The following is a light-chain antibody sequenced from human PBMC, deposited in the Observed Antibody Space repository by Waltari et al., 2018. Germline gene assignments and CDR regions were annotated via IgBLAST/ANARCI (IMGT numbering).Light chain of an antibody. J-gene: IGKJ3*01. Sequence: EIVMTQSPATLSVSPGERATLSCRASQSVSSKLAWLQQKTGQAPRLLIDGASTMATGIPARFSGSGSGTDFTLIISSLQSEDFADYYCQQLNNWPFTFGPGTKVDIK. CDR1: QSVSSK. CDR2: GAS. CDR3: QQLNNWPFT. V-gene: IGKV3-15*01.